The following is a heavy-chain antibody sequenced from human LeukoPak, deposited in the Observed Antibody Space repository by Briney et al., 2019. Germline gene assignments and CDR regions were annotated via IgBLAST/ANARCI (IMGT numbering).Heavy chain of an antibody. V-gene: IGHV3-23*01. CDR2: ISGSGSST. CDR3: AREKAGGEFDY. CDR1: GFTFSSYG. Sequence: GGTLRLSCAASGFTFSSYGMSWVRQAPGKGLEWVSSISGSGSSTYYTDSVKGRFTISRDNAKNSLYLQMNSLRAEDTAVYYCAREKAGGEFDYWGQGTLVTVSS. J-gene: IGHJ4*02. D-gene: IGHD3-10*01.